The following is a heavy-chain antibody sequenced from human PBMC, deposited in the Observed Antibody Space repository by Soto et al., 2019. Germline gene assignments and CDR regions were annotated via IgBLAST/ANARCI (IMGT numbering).Heavy chain of an antibody. V-gene: IGHV4-59*01. J-gene: IGHJ4*02. D-gene: IGHD2-15*01. CDR1: GGSISGSY. Sequence: PXGTLALTCTVSGGSISGSYWSGIRQTPGKVLEWVGYIHYSGSTNYNPSLKSRVTMSVDSAKNQFSLQLSSVTAADTAVYFCTKYLRTDAEGYSFDYWGQGALVTVYS. CDR3: TKYLRTDAEGYSFDY. CDR2: IHYSGST.